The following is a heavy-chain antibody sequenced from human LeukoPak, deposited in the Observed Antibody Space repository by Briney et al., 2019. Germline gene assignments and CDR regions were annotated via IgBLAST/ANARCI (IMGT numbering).Heavy chain of an antibody. CDR1: GGSISSYY. CDR3: ARGTTLDY. J-gene: IGHJ4*02. D-gene: IGHD1-26*01. CDR2: IYYSGST. Sequence: PSETLSLTCTVSGGSISSYYWSWIRQPPGKGLEWIGYIYYSGSTNYNPPLKSRVTMSVGTSKNQFSLKLSSVTAADTAVYSCARGTTLDYWGQGTLVTVSS. V-gene: IGHV4-59*01.